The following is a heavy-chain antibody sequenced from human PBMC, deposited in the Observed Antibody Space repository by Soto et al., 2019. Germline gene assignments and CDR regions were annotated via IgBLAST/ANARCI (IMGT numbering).Heavy chain of an antibody. CDR1: GGSISSYY. CDR3: ARQRIVGPTPDY. J-gene: IGHJ4*02. V-gene: IGHV4-59*08. CDR2: IYYSGST. D-gene: IGHD1-26*01. Sequence: QVQLQESGPGLVKPSETLSLTCTVSGGSISSYYWSWIRQPPGKGLEWIGYIYYSGSTNYNPSLKSRVTISVDTSKNQFSLKLSSVTAADTAVYYCARQRIVGPTPDYWGQGTLVTVSS.